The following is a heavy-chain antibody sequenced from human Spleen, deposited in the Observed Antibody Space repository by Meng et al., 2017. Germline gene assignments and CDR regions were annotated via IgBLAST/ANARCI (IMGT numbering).Heavy chain of an antibody. Sequence: EEQLVESGVGLVKPGGSLRLACPSSGFKLTSYYRNWVRQAPGKGLEWISSISASSSYVNYADSVKGRFTISRDNARNSLYLQMSSLRAEDTAVYYCARGDTIGALLNWFDPWGQGTLVTVSS. V-gene: IGHV3-21*01. J-gene: IGHJ5*02. CDR1: GFKLTSYY. CDR2: ISASSSYV. CDR3: ARGDTIGALLNWFDP. D-gene: IGHD3-9*01.